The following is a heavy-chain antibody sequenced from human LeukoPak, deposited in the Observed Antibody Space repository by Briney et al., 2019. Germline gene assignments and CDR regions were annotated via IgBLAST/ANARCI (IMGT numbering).Heavy chain of an antibody. CDR3: ARGWELHD. Sequence: EASVKVSCKASAHTLTTYGTSWVRQAPGHGLEWLGWINSKETQTNRAQKLQGRVTMTTDTSTSTAFLGLRSLRSDDTAVYFCARGWELHDWGQGTLVTVSS. CDR1: AHTLTTYG. V-gene: IGHV1-18*01. J-gene: IGHJ4*02. CDR2: INSKETQT. D-gene: IGHD1-26*01.